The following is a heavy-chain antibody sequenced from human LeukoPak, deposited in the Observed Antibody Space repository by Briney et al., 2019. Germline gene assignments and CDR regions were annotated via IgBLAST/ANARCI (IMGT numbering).Heavy chain of an antibody. CDR3: ARAIGNMITFGGVIVPHPPLWFDP. D-gene: IGHD3-16*02. V-gene: IGHV4-61*02. CDR1: GGSISSGSYY. Sequence: PSETLSLTCTVSGGSISSGSYYWSWIRQPAGKGLEWIGRIYTSGSTNYNPSLKSRVTIPVDTSKNQFSLKLSSVTAADTAVYYCARAIGNMITFGGVIVPHPPLWFDPWGQGTLVTVSS. J-gene: IGHJ5*02. CDR2: IYTSGST.